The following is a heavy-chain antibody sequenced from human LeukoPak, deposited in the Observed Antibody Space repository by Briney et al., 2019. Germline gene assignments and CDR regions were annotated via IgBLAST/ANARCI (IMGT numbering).Heavy chain of an antibody. Sequence: GGSLSLSCAASGFKFSDYSMNWVRQAPGEGLQWVASISALSTYVYYPDSVKGRFTISRDSARNSVYLQLNSLRDEDTALYFCARASYWFERSGHPQHYYFDYWGQGTMVALSS. CDR1: GFKFSDYS. CDR2: ISALSTYV. D-gene: IGHD3-22*01. CDR3: ARASYWFERSGHPQHYYFDY. V-gene: IGHV3-21*01. J-gene: IGHJ4*02.